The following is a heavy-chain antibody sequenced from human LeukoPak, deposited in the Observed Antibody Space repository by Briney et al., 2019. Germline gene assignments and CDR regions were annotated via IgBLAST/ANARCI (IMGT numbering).Heavy chain of an antibody. J-gene: IGHJ4*02. CDR3: AKGGDIVVVPAATSFDY. Sequence: GGSLRLSCAASGFTFSSSAMTWVRQAPGKGLEWVSTISDSGAFTYYGDSVKGRFTISRDNSKNTLYLQMNSLRAEDTAVYYCAKGGDIVVVPAATSFDYWGQGTLVAVSS. CDR2: ISDSGAFT. V-gene: IGHV3-23*01. D-gene: IGHD2-2*01. CDR1: GFTFSSSA.